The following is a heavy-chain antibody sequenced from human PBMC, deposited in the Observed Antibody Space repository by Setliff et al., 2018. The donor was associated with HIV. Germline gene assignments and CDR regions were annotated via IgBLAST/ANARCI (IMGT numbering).Heavy chain of an antibody. CDR2: INTNTGNP. D-gene: IGHD3-3*01. CDR1: GHTFTDYF. CDR3: ARAPPRITIFGVVVSSDYYNYYMDV. V-gene: IGHV7-4-1*02. J-gene: IGHJ6*03. Sequence: ASVKVSCKTSGHTFTDYFLHWVRQAPGQGLEWMGWINTNTGNPTYAQGFTGRFVFSLDTSVSTAFLQISSLQAEDTAVYYCARAPPRITIFGVVVSSDYYNYYMDVWGKGTTVTVSS.